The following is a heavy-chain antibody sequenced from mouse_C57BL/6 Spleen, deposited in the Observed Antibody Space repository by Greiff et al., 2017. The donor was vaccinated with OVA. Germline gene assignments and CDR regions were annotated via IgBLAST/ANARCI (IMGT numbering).Heavy chain of an antibody. V-gene: IGHV5-4*01. CDR2: ISDGGSYT. CDR3: ARDANYYGSSYGWYFDV. CDR1: GFTFSSYA. Sequence: EVKLMESGGGLVKPGGSLKLSCAASGFTFSSYAMSWVRQTPEKRLEWVATISDGGSYTYYPDNVKGRFTISRDNAKNNLYLQMSHLKSEDTAMYYCARDANYYGSSYGWYFDVWGTGTTVTVSS. J-gene: IGHJ1*03. D-gene: IGHD1-1*01.